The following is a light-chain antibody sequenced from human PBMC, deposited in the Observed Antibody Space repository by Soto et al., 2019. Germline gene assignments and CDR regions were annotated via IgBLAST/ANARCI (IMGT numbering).Light chain of an antibody. J-gene: IGKJ2*03. CDR3: QQSFSTPLYS. Sequence: DIQMTQSPSSLSASVGDRVTITCRASQYISNFLNWYHQKPGKAPKLLIYAASSLQSGVPSRFRGSRSGTDFTLTITSLQPEDFATYYCQQSFSTPLYSFGQGTKLEIK. CDR2: AAS. V-gene: IGKV1-39*01. CDR1: QYISNF.